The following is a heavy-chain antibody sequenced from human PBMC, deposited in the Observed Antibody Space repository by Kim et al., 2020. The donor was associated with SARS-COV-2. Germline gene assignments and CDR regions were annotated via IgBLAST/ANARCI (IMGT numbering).Heavy chain of an antibody. D-gene: IGHD3-10*01. CDR3: ARARPYYYGSVSPKYYFD. CDR1: GGSFSGYY. J-gene: IGHJ4*01. CDR2: INHSGST. V-gene: IGHV4-34*01. Sequence: SETLSLTCAVYGGSFSGYYWSWIRQPPGKGLEWIGEINHSGSTNYNPSLKSRVTISVDTSKNQFSLKLSSVTAADTAVYSCARARPYYYGSVSPKYYFD.